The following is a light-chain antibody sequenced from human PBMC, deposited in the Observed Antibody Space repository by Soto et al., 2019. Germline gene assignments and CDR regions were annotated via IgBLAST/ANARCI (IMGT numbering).Light chain of an antibody. J-gene: IGKJ4*01. CDR2: TAS. CDR3: QQLNRYPLT. V-gene: IGKV1-9*01. Sequence: DVQLTQSPSFLSASVGDRLTITCRASQGINSYLAWYQQKPGKAPQLLIYTASTLQSGVPSRFSVSASGTDFTLTISSLQPEDFETYYCQQLNRYPLTFGGGTKVEI. CDR1: QGINSY.